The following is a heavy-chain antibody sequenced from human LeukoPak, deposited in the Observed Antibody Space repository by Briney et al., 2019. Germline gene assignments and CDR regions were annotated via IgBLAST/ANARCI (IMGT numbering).Heavy chain of an antibody. J-gene: IGHJ3*02. V-gene: IGHV4-59*01. D-gene: IGHD4-17*01. CDR3: ATSSTLTTYAFDI. CDR1: GGSIRNYY. Sequence: KPSETLSLTCTVSGGSIRNYYWTWIRQTPGKGLEWIGYMYHSRSTNSSPSLKSRVTISIDTSMNNFSLKLRSVTAADTAVYYCATSSTLTTYAFDIWGPGSMVTASS. CDR2: MYHSRST.